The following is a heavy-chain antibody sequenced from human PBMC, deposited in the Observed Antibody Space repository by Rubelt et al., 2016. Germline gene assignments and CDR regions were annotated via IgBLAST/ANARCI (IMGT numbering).Heavy chain of an antibody. D-gene: IGHD1-1*01. CDR1: GYTFTSYG. CDR3: ARELPPFRRYNWNFPLDY. CDR2: ISAYNGNT. Sequence: QVQLVQSGAEVKKPGASVKVSCKASGYTFTSYGISWVRQAPGQGLEWMGWISAYNGNTNYAQKVQGRVNMTTDTSTSTAYMELRSLRSDDTAVYYCARELPPFRRYNWNFPLDYWGQGTLVTVSS. V-gene: IGHV1-18*01. J-gene: IGHJ4*02.